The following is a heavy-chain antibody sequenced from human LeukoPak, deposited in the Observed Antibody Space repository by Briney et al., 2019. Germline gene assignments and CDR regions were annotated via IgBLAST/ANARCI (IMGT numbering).Heavy chain of an antibody. J-gene: IGHJ3*02. D-gene: IGHD1-26*01. V-gene: IGHV1-69*05. Sequence: GASVKVSCKASGYTFTNYYMHWVRQAPGQGLEWMGGIIPIFGTANYAQKFQGRVTITTDESTSTAYMELSSLRSEDTAVYYCASGGSQAFDIWGQGTMVTVSS. CDR1: GYTFTNYY. CDR2: IIPIFGTA. CDR3: ASGGSQAFDI.